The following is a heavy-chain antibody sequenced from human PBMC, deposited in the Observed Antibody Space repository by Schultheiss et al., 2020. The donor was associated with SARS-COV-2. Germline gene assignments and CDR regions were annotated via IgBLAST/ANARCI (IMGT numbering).Heavy chain of an antibody. Sequence: ASVKVSCKASGYTFTHYAIHWVRQAPGQGLEWMGWINAGHGHTKYSQRFQGRVTMTTDTSTSTAYMELRSLRSDDTAVYYCAADSHIVGRMSWYAFDIWGQGTMVTVSS. J-gene: IGHJ3*02. CDR2: INAGHGHT. CDR3: AADSHIVGRMSWYAFDI. CDR1: GYTFTHYA. D-gene: IGHD1-26*01. V-gene: IGHV1-3*01.